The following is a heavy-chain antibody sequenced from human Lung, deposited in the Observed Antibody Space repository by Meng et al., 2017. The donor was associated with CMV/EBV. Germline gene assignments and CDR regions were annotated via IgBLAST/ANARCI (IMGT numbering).Heavy chain of an antibody. V-gene: IGHV3-9*01. J-gene: IGHJ6*02. Sequence: SLKISCAASGFTFDDYGMHWVRQAPGKGLEWVSGISWNSGVIAYADSVKGRFTISRDKAKNSLYLQMNSLRVEDTALYYCAKDGGSGWTINYYGMDVWGQGTTVTVSS. CDR2: ISWNSGVI. D-gene: IGHD6-19*01. CDR3: AKDGGSGWTINYYGMDV. CDR1: GFTFDDYG.